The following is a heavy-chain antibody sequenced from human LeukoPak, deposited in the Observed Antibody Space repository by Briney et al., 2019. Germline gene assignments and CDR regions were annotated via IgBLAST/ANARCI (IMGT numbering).Heavy chain of an antibody. J-gene: IGHJ5*02. D-gene: IGHD5-24*01. CDR2: IYYSGST. Sequence: SQTLSLTSTVSGGSISSGDYYWSWIRQPPGKGLEWIGYIYYSGSTYYNPSLKSRVTISVDTSKNQFSLKLSSVTAADTAVYYCARGDGSHRREDGFDPWGQGTLVTVSS. CDR1: GGSISSGDYY. CDR3: ARGDGSHRREDGFDP. V-gene: IGHV4-30-4*08.